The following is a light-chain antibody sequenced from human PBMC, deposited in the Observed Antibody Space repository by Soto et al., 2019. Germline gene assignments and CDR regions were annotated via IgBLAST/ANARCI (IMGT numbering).Light chain of an antibody. CDR3: SSYAGSNNLGV. J-gene: IGLJ3*02. V-gene: IGLV2-8*01. CDR1: SSDVGGYHY. Sequence: QSALTQPPSASGSRGQSVTISCTGTSSDVGGYHYVSWYQQHPGKAPKLMIYEVSKRPSGVPDRFAGSKSGNTASLTVSGLQPEDEDDYYCSSYAGSNNLGVFGGGTKLTVL. CDR2: EVS.